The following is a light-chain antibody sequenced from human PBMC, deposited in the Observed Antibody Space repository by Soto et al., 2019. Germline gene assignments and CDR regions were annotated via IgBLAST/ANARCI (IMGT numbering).Light chain of an antibody. V-gene: IGKV1-12*01. Sequence: DIQMTQSPSSVSASVGDRVTITCRASQGIGSWLAWYQQKPGKAPNLLIYAASSLQSGVPSMFSGSGSGTDFTLPIGSLQPEDFATYYCQQPNSFPWTFGQGTKVEIK. J-gene: IGKJ1*01. CDR3: QQPNSFPWT. CDR2: AAS. CDR1: QGIGSW.